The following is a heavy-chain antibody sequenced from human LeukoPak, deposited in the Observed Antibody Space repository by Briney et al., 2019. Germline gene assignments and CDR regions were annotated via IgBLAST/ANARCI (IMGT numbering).Heavy chain of an antibody. CDR3: AKRARGVIVDRYYFDY. D-gene: IGHD3-10*01. J-gene: IGHJ4*02. CDR2: ISGSGGST. CDR1: GFTFSSYA. Sequence: PGGSLRLSCAASGFTFSSYAMSWVRQAPGKGLEWVSAISGSGGSTYYADSVKGRFTISRDNSKNTLYLQMNSLRAEDTAVYYCAKRARGVIVDRYYFDYWGQGTLVTVSS. V-gene: IGHV3-23*01.